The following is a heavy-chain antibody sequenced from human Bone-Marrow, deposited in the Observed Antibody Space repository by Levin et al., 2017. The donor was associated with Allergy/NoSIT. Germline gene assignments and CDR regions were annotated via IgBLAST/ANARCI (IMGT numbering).Heavy chain of an antibody. CDR3: AKDPDYYGSYASDY. V-gene: IGHV3-23*01. CDR1: GFTFSSYA. Sequence: GGSLRLSCAASGFTFSSYAMSWVRQAPGKGLEWVSAISGSGGSTYYADSVKGRFTISRDNSKNTLYLQMNSLRAEDTAVYYCAKDPDYYGSYASDYWGQGTLVTVSS. CDR2: ISGSGGST. J-gene: IGHJ4*02. D-gene: IGHD3-10*01.